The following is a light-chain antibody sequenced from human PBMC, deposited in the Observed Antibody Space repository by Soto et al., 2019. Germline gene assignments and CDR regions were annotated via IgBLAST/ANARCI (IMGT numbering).Light chain of an antibody. J-gene: IGKJ5*01. Sequence: DIDVTQSPSSLSASVGDRVTITCRASQSISSYLNWYQQKPGKAPKLLIYAASSLQSGVPSRFSGSESRTDFTLTISSLQPEDFATYYCQQYDNLPLIFGQGTRLDIK. CDR2: AAS. CDR1: QSISSY. V-gene: IGKV1-33*01. CDR3: QQYDNLPLI.